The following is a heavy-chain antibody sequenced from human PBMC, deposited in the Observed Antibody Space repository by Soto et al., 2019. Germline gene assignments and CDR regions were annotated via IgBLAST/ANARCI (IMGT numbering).Heavy chain of an antibody. V-gene: IGHV3-48*03. J-gene: IGHJ4*01. D-gene: IGHD3-3*01. CDR2: IDYGGSRT. CDR1: GFTFSSYE. Sequence: ESGGGLVQPGGSLRLSCVASGFTFSSYEMNWVRQAPGKGLEWVAYIDYGGSRTDYADSVKGRFTISRDNAKNLFYLQMNSLRAEDTAVYYCVRDRSLLVPTSIDYWGHGTLVTVSS. CDR3: VRDRSLLVPTSIDY.